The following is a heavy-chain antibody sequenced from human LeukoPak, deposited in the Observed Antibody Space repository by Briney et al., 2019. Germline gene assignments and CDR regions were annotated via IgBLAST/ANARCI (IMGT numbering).Heavy chain of an antibody. CDR2: IYLGGSS. J-gene: IGHJ4*02. D-gene: IGHD6-6*01. Sequence: SQTLSLTCTVSGGSITSGDYYWSWLRQPAGKGLEWIGRIYLGGSSSYNPSLKSRVTISADTSKNQFSLILSSVTAADTAVYYCARFSFSSSDFDYWGQGTLVAVSS. CDR3: ARFSFSSSDFDY. V-gene: IGHV4-61*02. CDR1: GGSITSGDYY.